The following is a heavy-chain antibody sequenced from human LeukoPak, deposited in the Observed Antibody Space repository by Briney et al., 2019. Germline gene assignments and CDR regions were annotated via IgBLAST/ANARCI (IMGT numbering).Heavy chain of an antibody. V-gene: IGHV1-69*01. D-gene: IGHD2-21*01. CDR1: GGTFSSYA. CDR3: AREGAHIQAIDY. J-gene: IGHJ4*02. Sequence: ASVKVSCKASGGTFSSYAISWVRQAPGQGLEWMGGIIPIFGTANYAQKFQGRVTITADESTSTAYMERSSLRSEDTAVYYCAREGAHIQAIDYWGQGTLVTVSS. CDR2: IIPIFGTA.